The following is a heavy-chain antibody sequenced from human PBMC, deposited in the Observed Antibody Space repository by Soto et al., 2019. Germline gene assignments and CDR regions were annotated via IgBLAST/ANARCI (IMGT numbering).Heavy chain of an antibody. D-gene: IGHD6-19*01. CDR1: GFTFSSYG. V-gene: IGHV3-33*01. CDR3: ARRLQWQLRPLDS. Sequence: PGGSLRLSCAASGFTFSSYGMHWVRQAPGKGLEWVAVIWYDGSNKYYADSVNGRFTISRDNSKNSLYLQMNSLRAEDTAVYYCARRLQWQLRPLDSWGRGTLVTVSS. J-gene: IGHJ4*02. CDR2: IWYDGSNK.